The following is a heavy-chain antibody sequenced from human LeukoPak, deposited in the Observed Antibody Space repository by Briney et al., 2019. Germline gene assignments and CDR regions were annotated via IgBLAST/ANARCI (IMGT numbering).Heavy chain of an antibody. Sequence: GGSLRLSCAASGFTFSSSAMTWVRQAPGKGLEWVSGIGGGGTGTHYADSVKGRFTVSRDNSKNALYLQMNSLRVEDTAVYYCAIDPNWGTHSWGQGVLVTVSS. V-gene: IGHV3-23*01. CDR1: GFTFSSSA. CDR3: AIDPNWGTHS. J-gene: IGHJ4*02. D-gene: IGHD7-27*01. CDR2: IGGGGTGT.